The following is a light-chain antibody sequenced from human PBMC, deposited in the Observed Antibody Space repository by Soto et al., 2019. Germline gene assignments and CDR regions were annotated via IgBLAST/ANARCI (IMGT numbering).Light chain of an antibody. CDR1: VLSKQY. Sequence: SSELTQPPSVSVSPGQTARITCSGAVLSKQYAYWYQQRPGQAPLLVIYKDSGRPSGIPERFSGSSAGATVTLTISGVQAEDEAEYYCQSADTSDSYYVLFGGGTKLTVL. CDR3: QSADTSDSYYVL. J-gene: IGLJ2*01. CDR2: KDS. V-gene: IGLV3-25*03.